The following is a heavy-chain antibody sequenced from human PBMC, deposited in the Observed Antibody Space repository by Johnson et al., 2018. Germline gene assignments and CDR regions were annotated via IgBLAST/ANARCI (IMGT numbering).Heavy chain of an antibody. Sequence: QVQLLETGGGVVQPGRSLRLSCAASGFTFSSYGMHWVRQAPGKGLEWVAVISYDGSNKYYADSVKGRFTISRDNSKNTLYLQMTSLRAEDTAVYYCARDWRAVAGLGYSMDVWGQGTTVTVSS. D-gene: IGHD6-19*01. V-gene: IGHV3-30*03. CDR2: ISYDGSNK. CDR1: GFTFSSYG. J-gene: IGHJ6*02. CDR3: ARDWRAVAGLGYSMDV.